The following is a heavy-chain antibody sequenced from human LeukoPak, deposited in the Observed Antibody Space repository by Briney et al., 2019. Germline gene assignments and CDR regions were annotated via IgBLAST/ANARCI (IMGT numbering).Heavy chain of an antibody. J-gene: IGHJ4*02. V-gene: IGHV3-23*01. Sequence: GGSLRLSCAASGFTFSSYAMSWVRQAPGKGLEWVSTMSGSGGNKYYADSVKGRFTISRDNSKNTLSLQMNSLRAEDTAVYYCAKGKVREFDYWGQGTLVTVSS. CDR1: GFTFSSYA. CDR2: MSGSGGNK. CDR3: AKGKVREFDY.